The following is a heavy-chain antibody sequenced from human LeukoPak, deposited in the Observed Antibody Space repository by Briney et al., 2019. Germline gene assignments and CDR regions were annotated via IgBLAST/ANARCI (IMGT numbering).Heavy chain of an antibody. CDR2: ISGSGGST. Sequence: GGSLRLSCAASGFTFSSYAMSWVRQAPGKGLEWVPAISGSGGSTYYADSVKGRFTISRDNSKNTLYLQMNSLRAEDTAVYYCARGYYDSSGLLDYWGQGTLVTVSS. CDR3: ARGYYDSSGLLDY. V-gene: IGHV3-23*01. D-gene: IGHD3-22*01. J-gene: IGHJ4*02. CDR1: GFTFSSYA.